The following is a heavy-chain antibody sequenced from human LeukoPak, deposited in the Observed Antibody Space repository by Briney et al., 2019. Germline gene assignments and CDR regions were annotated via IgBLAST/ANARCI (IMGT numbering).Heavy chain of an antibody. D-gene: IGHD3-3*01. V-gene: IGHV3-23*01. CDR3: VKGGQRYDFWRFDF. Sequence: PGGSLRLSCEASGFIFSIYAMSWVRQAPGKGLEWGSSISGNGGSTYYANSVKGRFTIARDNSKNTLYMEMNSLTEENTALYYCVKGGQRYDFWRFDFWGRGTLVTVSS. CDR2: ISGNGGST. CDR1: GFIFSIYA. J-gene: IGHJ5*01.